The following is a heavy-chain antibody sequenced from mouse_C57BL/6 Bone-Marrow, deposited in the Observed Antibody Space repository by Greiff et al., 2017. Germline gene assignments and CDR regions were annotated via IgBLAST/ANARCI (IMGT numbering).Heavy chain of an antibody. CDR3: ARGDYYYSSSHFDV. Sequence: QVQLQQSGAELVRPGTSVQVSCKASGYAFTNYLIEWVKQRPGQGLEWIGVINPGSGGTNYNEKFKGKATLTADKSSSTAYMQLSSLTSEDSAVYFCARGDYYYSSSHFDVWGTGTTVTVSS. J-gene: IGHJ1*03. CDR2: INPGSGGT. CDR1: GYAFTNYL. D-gene: IGHD1-1*01. V-gene: IGHV1-54*01.